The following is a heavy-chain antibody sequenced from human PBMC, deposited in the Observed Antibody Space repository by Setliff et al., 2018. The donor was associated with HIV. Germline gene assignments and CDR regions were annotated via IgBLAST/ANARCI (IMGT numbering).Heavy chain of an antibody. CDR3: ARRGRLLSASRAFDI. V-gene: IGHV5-10-1*04. D-gene: IGHD2-2*01. Sequence: GESLKISCKGSGYSFTSYWISWVRQMPGKGLEWMGRIDPSNSNTNYSPSFQGQVTISADKSISTAYLQWSSLKASDIAMYYCARRGRLLSASRAFDIWGQGTMVTVSS. CDR1: GYSFTSYW. J-gene: IGHJ3*02. CDR2: IDPSNSNT.